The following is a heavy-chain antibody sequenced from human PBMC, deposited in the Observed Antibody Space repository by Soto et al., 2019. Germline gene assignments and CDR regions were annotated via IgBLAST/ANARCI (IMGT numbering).Heavy chain of an antibody. Sequence: ASVKVSCKTSGYTFNDYYMHWVRQAPGQGLEWLGWINPNSGDTDYAQNFQGRVTLTGDTSINTTYMQLSSLASGDTAMYYCARDLRGYSNWFHPWGQGTPVTVSS. CDR3: ARDLRGYSNWFHP. CDR1: GYTFNDYY. J-gene: IGHJ5*02. V-gene: IGHV1-2*02. CDR2: INPNSGDT. D-gene: IGHD3-22*01.